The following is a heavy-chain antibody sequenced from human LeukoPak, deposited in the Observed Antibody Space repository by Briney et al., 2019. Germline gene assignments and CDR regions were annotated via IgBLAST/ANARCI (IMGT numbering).Heavy chain of an antibody. J-gene: IGHJ4*02. CDR1: GGSISSHY. CDR2: IYHSGST. Sequence: SETPSLTCTVPGGSISSHYWSWIRQPPGKGLEWIGYIYHSGSTNYNPSLKSRVTMSVDMSKNQFSLKLSSVTAADTAVYYCARTSDSSSSAIFESWGQGTLVTVSS. D-gene: IGHD6-6*01. CDR3: ARTSDSSSSAIFES. V-gene: IGHV4-59*11.